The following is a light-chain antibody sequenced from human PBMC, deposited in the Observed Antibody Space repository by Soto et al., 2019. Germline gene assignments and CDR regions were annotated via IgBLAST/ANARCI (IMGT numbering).Light chain of an antibody. CDR3: QQRSDWPPLT. V-gene: IGKV3-11*01. CDR2: DAS. Sequence: EIVLTQSPATLSLSPGERATLSCRASHNVASYLAWYQQKPGQAPRLLIYDASNRASGIPVRFSGSGSGTDFTLTITSLEPEDVGVYYCQQRSDWPPLTFGGGTKVAIK. CDR1: HNVASY. J-gene: IGKJ4*01.